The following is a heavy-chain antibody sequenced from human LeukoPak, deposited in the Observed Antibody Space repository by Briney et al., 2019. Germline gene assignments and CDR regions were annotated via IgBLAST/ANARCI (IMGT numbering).Heavy chain of an antibody. J-gene: IGHJ4*02. V-gene: IGHV3-20*04. CDR1: GFTFDDYG. CDR3: ARDPTGDSGSLGTPDY. CDR2: INWNGGST. D-gene: IGHD1-26*01. Sequence: GGSLRLSCAASGFTFDDYGMSWVRQAPGKGLEWVSGINWNGGSTGYADSVKGRFTISRDNAKNSLYLQMNSLRADDTAVYYCARDPTGDSGSLGTPDYWGQGTLVTASS.